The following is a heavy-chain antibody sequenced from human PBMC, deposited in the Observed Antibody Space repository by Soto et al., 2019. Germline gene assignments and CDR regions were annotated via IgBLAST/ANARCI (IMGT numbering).Heavy chain of an antibody. V-gene: IGHV1-3*01. D-gene: IGHD3-9*01. CDR3: ARGSNVLRYFDWVFGFDY. CDR1: GYTFTSYA. CDR2: INAGNGNT. J-gene: IGHJ4*02. Sequence: ASVKVSCKASGYTFTSYAMHWVRQAPGQRLEWMGWINAGNGNTKYSQKFQGRVTITRDTSASTAYMELSSLRSEDTAVYYCARGSNVLRYFDWVFGFDYWGQGTLVTVS.